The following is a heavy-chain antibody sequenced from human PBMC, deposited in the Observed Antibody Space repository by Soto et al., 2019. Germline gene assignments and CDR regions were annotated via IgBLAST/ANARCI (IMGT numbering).Heavy chain of an antibody. V-gene: IGHV3-9*01. CDR1: GFSFGDYA. Sequence: GGSLRLSCAASGFSFGDYAMHWVRQAPGKGLEWVSGISWNSGTIGYADSVKGRFTISRDNAKNSLYLQMNSLRAEDTALYYCAKSTGGTANGMGVWGQGTTVTVS. J-gene: IGHJ6*02. CDR2: ISWNSGTI. D-gene: IGHD2-8*02. CDR3: AKSTGGTANGMGV.